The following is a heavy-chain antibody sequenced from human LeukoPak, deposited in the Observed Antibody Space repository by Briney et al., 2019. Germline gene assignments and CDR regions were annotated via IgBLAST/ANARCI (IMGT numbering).Heavy chain of an antibody. CDR2: ISAYNGNT. V-gene: IGHV1-18*01. D-gene: IGHD2-15*01. CDR3: ARDAPRYCGGGSCYGDY. Sequence: ASVKVSCKASGYTFTSYGISWVRQAPGQGLEWMGWISAYNGNTNYAQKLQGRVTMTTDTSTSTAYMEPRSLRSDDTAVYYCARDAPRYCGGGSCYGDYWGQGTLVTVSS. CDR1: GYTFTSYG. J-gene: IGHJ4*02.